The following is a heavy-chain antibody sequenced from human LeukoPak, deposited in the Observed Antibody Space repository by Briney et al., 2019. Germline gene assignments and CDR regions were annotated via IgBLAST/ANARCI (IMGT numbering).Heavy chain of an antibody. CDR2: ISYDGSNK. V-gene: IGHV3-30*07. CDR3: ARTPVLRYFGRNWFDP. J-gene: IGHJ5*02. CDR1: GFTFSGYA. D-gene: IGHD3-9*01. Sequence: GRSLRLSCAASGFTFSGYAMHWVRQAPGKGLEWVAVISYDGSNKYYADSVKGRFTISRDNSRNTLYLQMNSLRAEDTAVYYCARTPVLRYFGRNWFDPWGQGTLVTVSS.